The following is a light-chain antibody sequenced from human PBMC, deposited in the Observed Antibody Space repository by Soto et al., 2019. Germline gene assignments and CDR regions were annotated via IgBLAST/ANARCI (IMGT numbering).Light chain of an antibody. CDR2: KAS. Sequence: EIQMTQSPPTLXXXXXXXXXXXXRASQTISSWLAWYQQKPGKAPKLLIYKASTLKSGVPSRFSGSGSGTEFTLTISSLQPDDFATYYCQHYNSYSEAFGQGTKVDIK. CDR1: QTISSW. CDR3: QHYNSYSEA. V-gene: IGKV1-5*03. J-gene: IGKJ1*01.